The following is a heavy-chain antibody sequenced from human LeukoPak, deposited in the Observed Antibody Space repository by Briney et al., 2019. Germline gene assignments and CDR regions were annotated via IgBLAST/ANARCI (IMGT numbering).Heavy chain of an antibody. D-gene: IGHD2-2*01. V-gene: IGHV3-23*01. CDR2: ITDNGGST. J-gene: IGHJ4*02. CDR1: GFTLSNTA. Sequence: KTGGSVTLSCAASGFTLSNTAMTWVRQAPGKGLEWVSIITDNGGSTFFADSVRGRFTIARDSSKNTLYLQMISLRADDTAVYYCATVGGSCSSSNCYAYFDYWGQGTLVTVSS. CDR3: ATVGGSCSSSNCYAYFDY.